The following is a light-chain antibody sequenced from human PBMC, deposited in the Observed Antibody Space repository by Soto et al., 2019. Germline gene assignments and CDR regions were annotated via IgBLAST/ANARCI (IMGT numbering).Light chain of an antibody. CDR3: KSYAGSNTYV. V-gene: IGLV2-8*01. Sequence: QSALTQPPSASGSPGQSVTISCTGTKNDIGGYDFVSWYQHHPGKAPRLIIYEVGQRPSGVPDRFSGSKSGNTASLTVSGLQAADEADYFCKSYAGSNTYVFGSGTKLTVL. CDR1: KNDIGGYDF. J-gene: IGLJ1*01. CDR2: EVG.